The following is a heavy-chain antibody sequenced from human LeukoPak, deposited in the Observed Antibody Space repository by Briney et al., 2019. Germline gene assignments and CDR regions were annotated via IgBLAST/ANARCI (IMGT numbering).Heavy chain of an antibody. CDR2: ISTDSSYI. CDR3: ASEISEGSYYVGGDAFDI. Sequence: GGSLRLSCAASGFTFSTYSMNWVRQAPGKGLEWVSSISTDSSYIYYADSVKGRFTISRDNAKNSLYLQMNSLRAEDTAVYYCASEISEGSYYVGGDAFDIWGQGTMVTVSS. D-gene: IGHD1-26*01. V-gene: IGHV3-21*01. J-gene: IGHJ3*02. CDR1: GFTFSTYS.